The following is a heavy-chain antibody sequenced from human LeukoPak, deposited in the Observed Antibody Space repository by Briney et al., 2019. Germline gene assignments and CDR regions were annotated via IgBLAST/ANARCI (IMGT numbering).Heavy chain of an antibody. V-gene: IGHV3-11*01. CDR3: ARVEGGGYCTSTSCPSLTGFDP. CDR2: ISTYGRTI. CDR1: GFIVSDYY. D-gene: IGHD2-2*01. J-gene: IGHJ5*02. Sequence: GGSLRLSCAGSGFIVSDYYMNWSHQAPGKGLGRVSYISTYGRTIYYADSVKGRFSISRDNSKNSLYLQMDSLRAEDTAVYYCARVEGGGYCTSTSCPSLTGFDPWGQGILVTVSS.